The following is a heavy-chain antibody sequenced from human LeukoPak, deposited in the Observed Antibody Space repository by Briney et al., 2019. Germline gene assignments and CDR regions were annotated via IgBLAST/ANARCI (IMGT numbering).Heavy chain of an antibody. D-gene: IGHD4-17*01. Sequence: SETLSLTCAVYGGSFSGYYWSWIRQPPGKGLEWIGEINHSGSTNYNPSLKSRVTMSVDTSKNQFSLKLSSVTAADTAVYYCARVVGDYGDYESRYYFDYWGQGTLVTVSS. J-gene: IGHJ4*02. CDR2: INHSGST. CDR3: ARVVGDYGDYESRYYFDY. CDR1: GGSFSGYY. V-gene: IGHV4-34*01.